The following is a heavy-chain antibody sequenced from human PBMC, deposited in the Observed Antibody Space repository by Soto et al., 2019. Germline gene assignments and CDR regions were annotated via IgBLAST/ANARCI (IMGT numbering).Heavy chain of an antibody. Sequence: PSETLSLTCTVSGGSISTYYWSWIRQPPGKGLEWIGYFYYTGSTNYNPSLKSRVTISIDTSKNQFSLRLSSVTAADTAVYYCARSMHYSDGSNYSPFDYWGQGTLVTVPQ. V-gene: IGHV4-59*12. D-gene: IGHD3-22*01. CDR1: GGSISTYY. CDR2: FYYTGST. CDR3: ARSMHYSDGSNYSPFDY. J-gene: IGHJ4*02.